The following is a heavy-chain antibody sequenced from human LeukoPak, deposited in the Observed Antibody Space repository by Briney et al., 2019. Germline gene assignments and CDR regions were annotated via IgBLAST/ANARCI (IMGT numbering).Heavy chain of an antibody. J-gene: IGHJ4*02. CDR3: ARGGPQIAAAAFDY. CDR2: INHSGST. D-gene: IGHD6-13*01. Sequence: SETLSLTCAVYGGSFSGYYWSWIRQPPGEGLEWIGEINHSGSTNYNPSLKSRVTISVDTSKNQFSLKLSSVTAADTAVYYCARGGPQIAAAAFDYWGQGTLVTVSS. V-gene: IGHV4-34*01. CDR1: GGSFSGYY.